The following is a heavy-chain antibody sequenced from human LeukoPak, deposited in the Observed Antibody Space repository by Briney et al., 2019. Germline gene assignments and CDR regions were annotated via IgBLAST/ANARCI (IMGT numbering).Heavy chain of an antibody. Sequence: PSETLSLTCSVSGGSISSSSYYWGWIRQPPGKGLEWIGSLSYSGSPYYSPTLKSRVTISLDTSTNQFSLNLRSVTAADTAVYYCARHRKYYYMDVWGKGTTVTVSS. V-gene: IGHV4-39*07. CDR3: ARHRKYYYMDV. J-gene: IGHJ6*03. CDR2: LSYSGSP. CDR1: GGSISSSSYY.